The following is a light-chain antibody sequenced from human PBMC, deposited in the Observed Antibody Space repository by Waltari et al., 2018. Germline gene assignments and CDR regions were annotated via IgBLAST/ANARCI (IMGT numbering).Light chain of an antibody. Sequence: DIQMTQSPSSLSASVGDRVPITFRASQSISSYLNWYQQKPGKAPKLLIYAASSLQSGVPSRFSGSGSGTDFTLTISSLQPEDFATYYCQQSYSTPFTFGGGTKVEIK. CDR1: QSISSY. CDR2: AAS. J-gene: IGKJ4*01. V-gene: IGKV1-39*01. CDR3: QQSYSTPFT.